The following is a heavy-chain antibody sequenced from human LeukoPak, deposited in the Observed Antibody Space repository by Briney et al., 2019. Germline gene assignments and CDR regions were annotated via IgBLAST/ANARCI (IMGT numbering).Heavy chain of an antibody. CDR1: GFTFSSYG. D-gene: IGHD3-10*01. J-gene: IGHJ4*02. CDR2: ISYDGSNK. CDR3: AKDPYGSGSYWIDY. V-gene: IGHV3-30*18. Sequence: PGGSLRLSCAASGFTFSSYGMNWVRQAPGKGLEWGAVISYDGSNKHYADSVKGRFTISRDNSKNTLYLQMNSLRAEDTAVYYCAKDPYGSGSYWIDYWGQGTLVTVSS.